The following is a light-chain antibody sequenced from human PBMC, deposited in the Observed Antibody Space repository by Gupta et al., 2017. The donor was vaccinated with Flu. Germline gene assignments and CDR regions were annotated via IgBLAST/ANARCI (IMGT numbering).Light chain of an antibody. Sequence: NFMLPQPHSVSASPGKTVTISCTRSSSSIASNYVQWYQQRPGSSPTTMIYEDNQRPSGVPDLFAGSIDSSSNSASLTISGRKTEDEAGYYCQSYDSSNQVFGGGTKLTVL. CDR1: SSSIASNY. CDR2: EDN. CDR3: QSYDSSNQV. J-gene: IGLJ3*02. V-gene: IGLV6-57*01.